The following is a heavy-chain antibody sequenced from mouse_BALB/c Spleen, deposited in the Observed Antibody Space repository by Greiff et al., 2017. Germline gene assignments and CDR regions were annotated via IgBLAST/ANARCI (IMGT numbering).Heavy chain of an antibody. D-gene: IGHD1-1*01. CDR1: GFTFSSYT. Sequence: EGKLMESGGGLVKPGGSLKLSCAASGFTFSSYTMSWVRQTPEKRLEWVATISSGGSYTYYPDSVKGRFTISRDNAKNTLYLQMSSLKSEDTAMYYCTREFDYYGSSFFDYWGQGTTLTVSS. V-gene: IGHV5-6-4*01. CDR2: ISSGGSYT. J-gene: IGHJ2*01. CDR3: TREFDYYGSSFFDY.